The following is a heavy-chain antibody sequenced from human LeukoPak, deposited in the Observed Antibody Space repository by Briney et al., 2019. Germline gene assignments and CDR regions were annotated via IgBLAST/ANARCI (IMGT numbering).Heavy chain of an antibody. Sequence: GRSLRLSCAASGFTFSSYGMHWVRQAPGKGLEWVAVISYDGSNKYYADSVKGRFTISRDNSKNTLYLQMNSLRAEDTAVYCCNGMDVWGQGTTVTVSS. CDR1: GFTFSSYG. V-gene: IGHV3-30*03. CDR2: ISYDGSNK. CDR3: NGMDV. J-gene: IGHJ6*02.